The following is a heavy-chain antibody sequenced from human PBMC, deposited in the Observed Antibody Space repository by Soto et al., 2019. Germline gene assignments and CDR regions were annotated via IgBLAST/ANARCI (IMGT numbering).Heavy chain of an antibody. CDR2: IYYSGST. J-gene: IGHJ4*02. CDR3: ARGTPSSPTDY. Sequence: PSETLSLTCTVSGGSISSGGYYWSWIRQHPGKGLEWIGYIYYSGSTYYNPSLKSRVTISVDTSKNQFSLKLSSVTAADTAVYYCARGTPSSPTDYWGQGTLVTVSS. D-gene: IGHD6-13*01. V-gene: IGHV4-31*03. CDR1: GGSISSGGYY.